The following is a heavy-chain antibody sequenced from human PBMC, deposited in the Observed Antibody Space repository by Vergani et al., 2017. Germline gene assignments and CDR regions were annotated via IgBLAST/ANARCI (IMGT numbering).Heavy chain of an antibody. D-gene: IGHD3-9*01. CDR3: ARFPGGGGTLLGRYFDWLPYDAFDI. J-gene: IGHJ3*02. CDR1: GGSFSGYY. CDR2: INHSGST. V-gene: IGHV4-34*01. Sequence: QVQLQQWGAGLLKPSETLSLTCAVYGGSFSGYYWSWIRQPPGKGLEWIGEINHSGSTNYNPSLKSRVTISVDTSKTQFSLKLSSVTVADTAVYYCARFPGGGGTLLGRYFDWLPYDAFDIWGQGTMVTVSS.